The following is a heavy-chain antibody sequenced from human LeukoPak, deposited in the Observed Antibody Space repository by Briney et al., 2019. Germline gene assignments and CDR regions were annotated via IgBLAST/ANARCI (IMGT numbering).Heavy chain of an antibody. Sequence: TSETLSLTCTVSGGSISSSSYYWGWIRQPCPGKGLEWIGSIYYSGSTNYNPSLKSRVTISVDTSKNQFSLKLSSVTAADTAVYYCARYGSGSYSFGMDVWGQGATVTVSS. CDR3: ARYGSGSYSFGMDV. D-gene: IGHD3-10*01. V-gene: IGHV4-39*07. J-gene: IGHJ6*02. CDR1: GGSISSSSYY. CDR2: IYYSGST.